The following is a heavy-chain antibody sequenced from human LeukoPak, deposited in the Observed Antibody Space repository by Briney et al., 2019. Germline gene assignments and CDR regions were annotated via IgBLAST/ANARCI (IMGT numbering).Heavy chain of an antibody. V-gene: IGHV4-59*01. CDR1: GGSISSYY. J-gene: IGHJ4*02. CDR2: IYYSGST. Sequence: SETLSLTCTVSGGSISSYYWSWIRQPPGKGLEWIGYIYYSGSTNYNPSLKSRVTISVDTSKNQFSLKLSSVTAADTAVYYCARALSSWRYYFDYWGQGTLSPSPQ. D-gene: IGHD6-13*01. CDR3: ARALSSWRYYFDY.